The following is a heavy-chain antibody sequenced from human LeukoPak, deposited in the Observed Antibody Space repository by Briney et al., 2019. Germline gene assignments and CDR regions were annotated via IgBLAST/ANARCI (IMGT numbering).Heavy chain of an antibody. V-gene: IGHV3-21*01. CDR3: ARDNGWGRYYFDS. CDR1: GFTFSSYS. CDR2: ISSSSRYI. J-gene: IGHJ4*02. D-gene: IGHD6-19*01. Sequence: GGSLRLSCAASGFTFSSYSMNWVRQAPGKGLEWVSFISSSSRYIYYADSVKGRFTISRDNAKNSLYLQMNSLRVKDTAVYYCARDNGWGRYYFDSWGQGTLATVSS.